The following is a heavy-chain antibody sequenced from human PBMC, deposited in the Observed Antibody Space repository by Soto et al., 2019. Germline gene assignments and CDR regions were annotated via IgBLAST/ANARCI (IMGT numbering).Heavy chain of an antibody. CDR3: ASPPYHKAGRWFDP. D-gene: IGHD2-2*01. V-gene: IGHV1-69*02. Sequence: QVQLVQSGAEVKKPGSSVKVSCKASGGTFSSYTISWVRQAPGQGLEWMGRIIPILGIANYAQKFQGRVTITADKSTSTAYMELSSVRSEDTAVYYCASPPYHKAGRWFDPWGQGTLVIVSS. CDR2: IIPILGIA. J-gene: IGHJ5*02. CDR1: GGTFSSYT.